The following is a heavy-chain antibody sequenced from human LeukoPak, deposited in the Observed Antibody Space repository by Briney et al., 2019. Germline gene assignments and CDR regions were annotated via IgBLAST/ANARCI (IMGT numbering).Heavy chain of an antibody. V-gene: IGHV7-4-1*02. D-gene: IGHD6-19*01. CDR2: INTNTGNP. CDR3: AREGIAVAGTDFFRIDY. CDR1: GYTFTSYA. J-gene: IGHJ4*02. Sequence: GASVKVSCKASGYTFTSYAMNWVRQAPGQGLEWMGWINTNTGNPTYAQGFTGRFVFSLDTSVSTAYLQISSLKAEDTAVYYCAREGIAVAGTDFFRIDYWGQGTLVTVSS.